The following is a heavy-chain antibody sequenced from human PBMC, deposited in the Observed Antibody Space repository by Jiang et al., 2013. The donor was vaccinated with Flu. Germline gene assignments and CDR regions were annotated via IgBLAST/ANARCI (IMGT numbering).Heavy chain of an antibody. CDR2: ISWNSGSI. Sequence: SGISWNSGSIGYADSVKGRFTISRDNAKNSLYLQMNSLRAEDTALYYCAKDYYYDSSGYTYFDSWGQGTLVTVSS. V-gene: IGHV3-9*01. CDR3: AKDYYYDSSGYTYFDS. D-gene: IGHD3-22*01. J-gene: IGHJ4*02.